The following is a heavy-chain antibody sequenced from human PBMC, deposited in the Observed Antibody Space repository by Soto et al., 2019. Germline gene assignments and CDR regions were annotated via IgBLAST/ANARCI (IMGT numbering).Heavy chain of an antibody. Sequence: GGSLRLSCAASGFTFSSYAMSWVRQAPGKGLEWVSVISGSGGSTYYADSVKGRFTISRDNSKNTLYLQMNSLRAEDTAVYYCAKVGLAVPLYYAFDIWGQGTMVTVSS. D-gene: IGHD1-26*01. J-gene: IGHJ3*02. CDR2: ISGSGGST. CDR1: GFTFSSYA. V-gene: IGHV3-23*01. CDR3: AKVGLAVPLYYAFDI.